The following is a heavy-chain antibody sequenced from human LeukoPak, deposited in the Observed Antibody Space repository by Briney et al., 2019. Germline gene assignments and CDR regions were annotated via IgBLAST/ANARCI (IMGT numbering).Heavy chain of an antibody. Sequence: ASVKVSCKASGYTFVAYYIHWVRQAPGQGLEWLGWINPHSGGTNYAQKFQGRVTMTRDTSISTAYMELSRLRSDDTAVYYCARVRYRLAETYIDYWGQGTLVTVSS. J-gene: IGHJ4*02. CDR1: GYTFVAYY. CDR3: ARVRYRLAETYIDY. D-gene: IGHD3-16*01. CDR2: INPHSGGT. V-gene: IGHV1-2*02.